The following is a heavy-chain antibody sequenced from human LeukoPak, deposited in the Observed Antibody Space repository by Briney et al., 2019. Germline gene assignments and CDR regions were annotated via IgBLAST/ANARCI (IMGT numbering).Heavy chain of an antibody. CDR3: ARSRRIQLFHAFDI. CDR1: GYTFSGYH. D-gene: IGHD5-18*01. Sequence: ASVKVSCKASGYTFSGYHMHWVRQAPGQGLEWMGWINPDSGGTTYAQEFQGRVTMTRDTSISTAYMELSRLRSDDTAVYYCARSRRIQLFHAFDIWGQGTMVTVSS. J-gene: IGHJ3*02. V-gene: IGHV1-2*02. CDR2: INPDSGGT.